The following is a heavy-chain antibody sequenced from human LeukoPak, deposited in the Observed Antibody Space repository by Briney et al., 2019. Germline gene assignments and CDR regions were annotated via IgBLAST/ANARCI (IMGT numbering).Heavy chain of an antibody. CDR3: ARGAPYYYGSGSTFDY. Sequence: SETLSLTCAVYGGSFSGYYWSRIRQPPGKGLEWIGEINHSGSTNYNPSLKSRVTISVDTSKNQFSLKLSSVTAADTAVYYCARGAPYYYGSGSTFDYWGQGTLVTVSS. CDR2: INHSGST. J-gene: IGHJ4*02. CDR1: GGSFSGYY. D-gene: IGHD3-10*01. V-gene: IGHV4-34*01.